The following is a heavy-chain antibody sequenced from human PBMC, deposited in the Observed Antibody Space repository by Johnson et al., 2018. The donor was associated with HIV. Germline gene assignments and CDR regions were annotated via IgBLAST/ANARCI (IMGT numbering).Heavy chain of an antibody. J-gene: IGHJ3*02. V-gene: IGHV3-7*04. D-gene: IGHD6-13*01. CDR3: ARGAAGAFDI. Sequence: VQLVESGGGVVQPGRSLRVSCAASVFTFSCYVMHWVRQAPGKGLEWVANIKQDGSEKYYVDSVKGRFTISRDNAKNSLYLQMRNLRTEETAVYYCARGAAGAFDIWGQGTMVTVSS. CDR1: VFTFSCYV. CDR2: IKQDGSEK.